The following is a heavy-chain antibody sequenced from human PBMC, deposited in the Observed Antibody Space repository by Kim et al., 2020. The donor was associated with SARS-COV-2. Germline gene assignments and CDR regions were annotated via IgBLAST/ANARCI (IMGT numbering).Heavy chain of an antibody. Sequence: SETLSLTCTVSGGSISSGSYYWSWIRQPAGKGLEWIGRIYTSGSTNYNSSLKSRVTISVDTSKNQFSLKLSSVTAADTAVYYCARAGTTYYYGSGGYYYGMDVGGQGTTVTVSS. CDR2: IYTSGST. V-gene: IGHV4-61*02. CDR1: GGSISSGSYY. D-gene: IGHD3-10*01. J-gene: IGHJ6*02. CDR3: ARAGTTYYYGSGGYYYGMDV.